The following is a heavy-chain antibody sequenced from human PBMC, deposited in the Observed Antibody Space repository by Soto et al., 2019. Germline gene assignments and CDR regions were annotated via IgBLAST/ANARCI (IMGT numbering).Heavy chain of an antibody. CDR3: ASSERGSYYMDV. Sequence: ASVKVSCKAAGYTFTGYYMHWVRQAPGQGLEWTGWINPNSGGTNYAQKFQGWVTMTRDTSISTAYMELSRLRSDDTAVYYCASSERGSYYMDVWGKGTTVTVSS. CDR2: INPNSGGT. V-gene: IGHV1-2*04. CDR1: GYTFTGYY. J-gene: IGHJ6*03.